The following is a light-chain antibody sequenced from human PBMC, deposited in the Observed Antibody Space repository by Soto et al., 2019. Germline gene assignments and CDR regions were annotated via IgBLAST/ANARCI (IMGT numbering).Light chain of an antibody. V-gene: IGLV2-23*02. Sequence: QSALTQPASVSGSTGQSITISCTGTSSDIGSYKLVSWYQQHPGKVPKLMIYEVTKRPSGVSDRFSGSKSGNTASLTISGLQAEDEADYYCQSYDSSLSGWVFGGGTKLTVL. CDR1: SSDIGSYKL. CDR2: EVT. CDR3: QSYDSSLSGWV. J-gene: IGLJ3*02.